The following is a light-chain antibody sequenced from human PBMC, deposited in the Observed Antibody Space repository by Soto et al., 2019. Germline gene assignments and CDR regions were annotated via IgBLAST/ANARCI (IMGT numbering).Light chain of an antibody. CDR2: MVS. Sequence: DIQMTQAPSTLSASVGDSVTVTCRASQTISTWLAWYQQKPGKAPKLLIYMVSSLESGVPSRFSGSGSGTEFTLTISSLQPDDFATYYCQQYNSYPWTFGQGTKVEIK. CDR3: QQYNSYPWT. CDR1: QTISTW. V-gene: IGKV1-5*03. J-gene: IGKJ1*01.